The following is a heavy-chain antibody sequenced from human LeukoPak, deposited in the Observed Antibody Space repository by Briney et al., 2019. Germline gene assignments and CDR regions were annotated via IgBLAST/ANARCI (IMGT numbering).Heavy chain of an antibody. CDR3: ARLLYCSSTSCYRGFSGSY. CDR2: IKHSGST. J-gene: IGHJ4*02. CDR1: GGSFSGYY. D-gene: IGHD2-2*02. V-gene: IGHV4-34*01. Sequence: SETLSLTCAVYGGSFSGYYWSWIRQPPGKGLEWIGEIKHSGSTNYNPSLKSRVTISVDTSKNQFSLKLSSVTAADTAVYYCARLLYCSSTSCYRGFSGSYWGQGTLVTVSS.